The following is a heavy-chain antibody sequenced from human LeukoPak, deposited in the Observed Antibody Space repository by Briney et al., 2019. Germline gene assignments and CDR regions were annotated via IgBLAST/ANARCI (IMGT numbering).Heavy chain of an antibody. V-gene: IGHV3-30*03. Sequence: PGGSLRLSCAASGFTFSSYGMHWDRQAPGKGLEWVAVISYDGSHKYSADSVKGRFTISRDNSKNTLYLQMNSLRTEDTAVYFCSASRPHYGDYYGLDVWGHGTTVTVSS. CDR1: GFTFSSYG. CDR3: SASRPHYGDYYGLDV. CDR2: ISYDGSHK. D-gene: IGHD4/OR15-4a*01. J-gene: IGHJ6*02.